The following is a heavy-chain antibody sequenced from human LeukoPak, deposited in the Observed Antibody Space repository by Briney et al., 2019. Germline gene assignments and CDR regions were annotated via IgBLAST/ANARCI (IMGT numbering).Heavy chain of an antibody. CDR1: GFTLNSYW. CDR3: ARDTLGEGEDANYAVYYFDY. V-gene: IGHV3-7*01. D-gene: IGHD4/OR15-4a*01. J-gene: IGHJ4*02. Sequence: GGSLRLSCAASGFTLNSYWMSWFRQAPGKGLEWVANIKPDGSAQYYLDSVKGRFTISRDNGKNSLDLQMNSLRADDTAFYYCARDTLGEGEDANYAVYYFDYWGQGTVVTVSS. CDR2: IKPDGSAQ.